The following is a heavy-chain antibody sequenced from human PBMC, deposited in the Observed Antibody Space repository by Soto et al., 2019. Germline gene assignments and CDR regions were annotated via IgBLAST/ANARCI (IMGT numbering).Heavy chain of an antibody. D-gene: IGHD2-2*01. V-gene: IGHV4-38-2*01. CDR2: TQHPGCN. CDR1: GYSITSGYN. J-gene: IGHJ5*02. Sequence: PEPLSLTCAVSGYSITSGYNWVWIRQLPGTGLEWICTTQHPGCNSYNPSMKSRVSMSIDTSKNQFSLRLSSVTAADTAVHYSARLGPDCNSVSCIRRTWFDPWGQGTLVT. CDR3: ARLGPDCNSVSCIRRTWFDP.